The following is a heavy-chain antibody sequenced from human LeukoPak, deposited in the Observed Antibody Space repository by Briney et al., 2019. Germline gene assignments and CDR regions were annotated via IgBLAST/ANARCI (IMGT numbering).Heavy chain of an antibody. J-gene: IGHJ6*02. V-gene: IGHV4-39*02. Sequence: SETLSLTCTVSGGSISSSSYYWGWIPQPRGKGLEWIGSKYYSGSNYYNPALKSRGTISVDTSKNQFCLRLSSVTAADTAVYYCAREFTTVRGGYYYYYGMDVWGQGTTVTVSS. CDR1: GGSISSSSYY. D-gene: IGHD3-10*01. CDR3: AREFTTVRGGYYYYYGMDV. CDR2: KYYSGSN.